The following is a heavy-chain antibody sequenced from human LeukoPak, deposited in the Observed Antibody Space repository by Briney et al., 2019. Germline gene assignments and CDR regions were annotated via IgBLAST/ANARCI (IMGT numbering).Heavy chain of an antibody. D-gene: IGHD2-15*01. Sequence: GGSLRLSCEASGFTFSNYSMNWVRQAPGKGLEWVSAISGSGGSTYYADSVKGRFTISRDNSKNTLYLQMNSLRAEDTAVYYCAKKVRNCSGGSCYSMGWFDPWGQGTLVTVSS. J-gene: IGHJ5*02. CDR2: ISGSGGST. V-gene: IGHV3-23*01. CDR1: GFTFSNYS. CDR3: AKKVRNCSGGSCYSMGWFDP.